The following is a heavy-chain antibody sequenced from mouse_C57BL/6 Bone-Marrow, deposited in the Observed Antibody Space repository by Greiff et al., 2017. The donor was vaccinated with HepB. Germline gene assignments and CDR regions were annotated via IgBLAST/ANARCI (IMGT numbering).Heavy chain of an antibody. J-gene: IGHJ2*01. CDR1: GYTFTSYW. V-gene: IGHV1-59*01. CDR3: AKGYYFDY. Sequence: QVQLQQPGAELVRPGTSVKLSCKASGYTFTSYWMHWVKQRPGQGLEWIGVIDPSDSYTNYNQKFKGKATLTVDTSSSTAYMQLSSLTSEDSAVYDCAKGYYFDYWGQGTTLTVSS. CDR2: IDPSDSYT.